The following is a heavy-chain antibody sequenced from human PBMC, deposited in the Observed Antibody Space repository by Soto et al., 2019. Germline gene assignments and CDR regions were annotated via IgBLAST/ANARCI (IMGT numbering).Heavy chain of an antibody. V-gene: IGHV5-10-1*01. Sequence: PGESLKISXKGSGYTFTSYWISWVRQMPGKGLEWMGRIDARDSQTNYSPSFQGHVTISADKSFNTVYLQWSSLKASDTAMYYCARHDFGDYVYSFDNWGQGTLVTVSS. CDR1: GYTFTSYW. CDR2: IDARDSQT. CDR3: ARHDFGDYVYSFDN. D-gene: IGHD4-17*01. J-gene: IGHJ4*02.